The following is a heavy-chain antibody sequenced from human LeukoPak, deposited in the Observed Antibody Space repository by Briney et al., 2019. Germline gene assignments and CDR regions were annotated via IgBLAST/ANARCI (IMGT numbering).Heavy chain of an antibody. CDR2: ISAYNGNT. CDR3: ARDSKELYFDY. J-gene: IGHJ4*02. V-gene: IGHV1-18*01. CDR1: RHTFTSYG. Sequence: ASVKVSCKASRHTFTSYGISWVRQAPGQGLEWMGWISAYNGNTNYAQKLQGRVTMTTDTSTSTAYMELRSLRSDDTAVYYCARDSKELYFDYWGQGTLVTVSS. D-gene: IGHD1-26*01.